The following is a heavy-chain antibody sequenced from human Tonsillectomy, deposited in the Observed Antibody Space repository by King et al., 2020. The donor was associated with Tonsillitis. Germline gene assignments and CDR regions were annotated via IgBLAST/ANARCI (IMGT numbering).Heavy chain of an antibody. CDR2: IYTSGST. D-gene: IGHD6-13*01. J-gene: IGHJ4*02. CDR3: ARGAAAAFDY. V-gene: IGHV4-61*02. Sequence: VQLQESGPGLVKPSQTLSLTCTVSGGSISSGSYYWSWIRQPAGKGLEWIGRIYTSGSTNYNPSLKSRVTMSVETSKNQFSLKLSSVTAADTAVYFCARGAAAAFDYWGQGTLVTVSS. CDR1: GGSISSGSYY.